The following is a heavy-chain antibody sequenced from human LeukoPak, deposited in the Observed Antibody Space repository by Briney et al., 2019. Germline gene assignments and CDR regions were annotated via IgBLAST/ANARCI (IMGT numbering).Heavy chain of an antibody. J-gene: IGHJ4*02. Sequence: PGGSLRLSCAASGFTFSSYWMNWVRQAPGKGLVWVSRIASDGSSTTYADFVEGRFSISRDNAKNTLYLQMNSLRVEDTAVYYCARGRPHGNDYWGQGTLVTVSS. V-gene: IGHV3-74*01. D-gene: IGHD4-23*01. CDR3: ARGRPHGNDY. CDR2: IASDGSST. CDR1: GFTFSSYW.